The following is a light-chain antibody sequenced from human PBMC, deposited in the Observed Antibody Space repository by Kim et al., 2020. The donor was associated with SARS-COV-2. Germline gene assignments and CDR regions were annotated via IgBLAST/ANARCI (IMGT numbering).Light chain of an antibody. V-gene: IGKV1-27*01. Sequence: DAQMTQSPSSLSASAGDRVTITCRTSQGIGNSLAWYQERPGKVPKLLIYAASALQSGAPSRFSGSGSGTEFTLTISSLQPEDVATYYCQKYNSAPYTFGQGTKLEI. J-gene: IGKJ2*01. CDR3: QKYNSAPYT. CDR2: AAS. CDR1: QGIGNS.